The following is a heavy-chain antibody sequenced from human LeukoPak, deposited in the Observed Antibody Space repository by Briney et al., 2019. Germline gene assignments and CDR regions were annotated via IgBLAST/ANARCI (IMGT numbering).Heavy chain of an antibody. J-gene: IGHJ2*01. V-gene: IGHV3-9*01. Sequence: PAGRSLRLSCAASGFTFDDYAMHWVRQAPGKGLEWVSGISWNSDYSGYADSVKGRFTISKDNAKNSLYLQMNSLRVDDTALYFCARNPVEGYSYGPGYFDLWGRGTLVIVSS. CDR3: ARNPVEGYSYGPGYFDL. D-gene: IGHD3-10*01. CDR2: ISWNSDYS. CDR1: GFTFDDYA.